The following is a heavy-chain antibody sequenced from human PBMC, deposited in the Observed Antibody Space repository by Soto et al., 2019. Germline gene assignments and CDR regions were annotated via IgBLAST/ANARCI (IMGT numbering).Heavy chain of an antibody. Sequence: SETLSLTCAVYGGSFSGYYWSWIRQPPGKGLEWIGEINHSGSTNYNPSLKSRVTISVDTSKNQFSLKLSSVTAADTAVYYCAGGQLHYYGSGSYRRPNWFDPWGQGTLVTVSS. V-gene: IGHV4-34*01. D-gene: IGHD3-10*01. J-gene: IGHJ5*02. CDR1: GGSFSGYY. CDR2: INHSGST. CDR3: AGGQLHYYGSGSYRRPNWFDP.